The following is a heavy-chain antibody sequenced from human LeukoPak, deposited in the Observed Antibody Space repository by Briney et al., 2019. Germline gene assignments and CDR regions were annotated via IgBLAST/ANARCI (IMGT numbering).Heavy chain of an antibody. Sequence: PGGSLRLSCAASGFTFSSYAMNWVRQAPEKGLEWVSGISASGGSTYYADSVKGRFTISRDNSKNTLYLQMNSLRAEDTALYYCAKGTGINHYNWFDPWGQGTLVTVSS. D-gene: IGHD2-8*02. CDR1: GFTFSSYA. V-gene: IGHV3-23*01. CDR3: AKGTGINHYNWFDP. J-gene: IGHJ5*02. CDR2: ISASGGST.